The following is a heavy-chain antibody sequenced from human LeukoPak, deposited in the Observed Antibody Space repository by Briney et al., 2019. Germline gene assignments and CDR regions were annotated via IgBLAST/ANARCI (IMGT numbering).Heavy chain of an antibody. Sequence: GGSLRLSCAASGFTFSSYAMSWVRQAPGKGLEWVAVISYDGSNKYYADSVKGRFTISRDNSKNTLYLQMNSLRAEDTAVYYCATMIVDYWGQGTLVTVSS. CDR1: GFTFSSYA. J-gene: IGHJ4*02. V-gene: IGHV3-30*03. CDR3: ATMIVDY. CDR2: ISYDGSNK. D-gene: IGHD3-22*01.